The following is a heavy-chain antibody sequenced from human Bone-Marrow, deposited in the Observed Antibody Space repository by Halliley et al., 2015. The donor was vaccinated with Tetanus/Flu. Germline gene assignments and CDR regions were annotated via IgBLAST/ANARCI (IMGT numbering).Heavy chain of an antibody. CDR3: ARGEGGMNWPLYS. CDR2: IYHNVNT. J-gene: IGHJ4*02. V-gene: IGHV4-59*02. D-gene: IGHD1-1*01. CDR1: GVSVSSHY. Sequence: TLSLTCAVSGVSVSSHYWSWFRQPPGKGLEWIGYIYHNVNTDYNPSLKSRITMSVDTSKKAISLKVTSVTAADTAVYFCARGEGGMNWPLYSWGQGTLVTVSS.